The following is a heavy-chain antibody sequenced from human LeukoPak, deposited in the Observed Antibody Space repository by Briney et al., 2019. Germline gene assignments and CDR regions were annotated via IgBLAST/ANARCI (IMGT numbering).Heavy chain of an antibody. CDR3: ARTVIAVAANWFDP. J-gene: IGHJ5*02. CDR2: ISSRSSIV. Sequence: PGGSLRLSCAASGLTFSSYSMNWVSQATGKGLETVSYISSRSSIVSSADSVKGRCTISRDNAKNSLNLQMNSLRDEDTAVYYCARTVIAVAANWFDPWGQGTLVTVSS. CDR1: GLTFSSYS. D-gene: IGHD6-19*01. V-gene: IGHV3-48*02.